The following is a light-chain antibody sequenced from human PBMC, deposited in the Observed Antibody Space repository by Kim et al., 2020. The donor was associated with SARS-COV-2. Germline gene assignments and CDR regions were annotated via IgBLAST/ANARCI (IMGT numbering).Light chain of an antibody. CDR2: DAS. CDR3: QHRISWVT. Sequence: SLAPGDRATLSCRASQTVYNYLAWYQQRPGQAPRLLISDASKRAPGIPARFSGSGSGTDFTLTISSLEPEDFAIYYCQHRISWVTFGQGTRLEIK. J-gene: IGKJ5*01. V-gene: IGKV3-11*01. CDR1: QTVYNY.